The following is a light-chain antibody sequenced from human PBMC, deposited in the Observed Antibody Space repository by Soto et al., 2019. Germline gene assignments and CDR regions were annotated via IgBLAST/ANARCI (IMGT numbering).Light chain of an antibody. CDR3: KSYTSRSTLV. CDR2: DVS. Sequence: QSALTQPASVSGSRGQSITISCTGTSSDVGAYNYVSCYQHHPGKAPKLMIYDVSNRPSGVSSRFSGSKSGNTASLTISGLQAEDEADYYCKSYTSRSTLVFGGGTKLTVL. CDR1: SSDVGAYNY. V-gene: IGLV2-14*03. J-gene: IGLJ2*01.